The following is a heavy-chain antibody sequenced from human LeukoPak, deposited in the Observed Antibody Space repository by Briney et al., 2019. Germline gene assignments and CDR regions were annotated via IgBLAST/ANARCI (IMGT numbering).Heavy chain of an antibody. CDR1: GGSITTYY. J-gene: IGHJ3*01. CDR2: INSSGTT. V-gene: IGHV4-59*01. CDR3: ARDLNEEAGRYPAFEV. D-gene: IGHD6-19*01. Sequence: SEPLSLPCSVSGGSITTYYWSWIPQPPGKGREWIGYINSSGTTHYYPSLTSRVTRSEDTTKNHFPLNLSSVTAAETAVYFCARDLNEEAGRYPAFEVWGQGTLVTVSS.